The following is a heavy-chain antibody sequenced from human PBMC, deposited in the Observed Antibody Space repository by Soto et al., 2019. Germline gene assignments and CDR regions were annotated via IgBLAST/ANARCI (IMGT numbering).Heavy chain of an antibody. D-gene: IGHD2-15*01. J-gene: IGHJ6*01. V-gene: IGHV3-21*01. Sequence: PVGSLRLSCASSVFIFNNFAINCVRHAPGKWLEWVSSISSSGNYIDYADSVKGRFTISRDNAKNSVYLQMDSLKPEDTAVYYCARDSRTGYCSGISCYYYGMEVWGQGTMVNVSS. CDR2: ISSSGNYI. CDR1: VFIFNNFA. CDR3: ARDSRTGYCSGISCYYYGMEV.